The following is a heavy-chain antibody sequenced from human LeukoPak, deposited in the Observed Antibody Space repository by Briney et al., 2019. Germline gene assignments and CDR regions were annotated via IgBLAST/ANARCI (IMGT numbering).Heavy chain of an antibody. CDR2: IYTSGSA. CDR1: GGSISSGSYY. D-gene: IGHD3-22*01. CDR3: AKHSHYYESRDSLAY. V-gene: IGHV4-61*02. J-gene: IGHJ4*01. Sequence: PAETLSLTGTGTGGSISSGSYYWSWILQPAGKGLEWIGRIYTSGSANYNPSLKSRVTISVDTSMNQFSLKLSSVTAADTAVYYCAKHSHYYESRDSLAYWGQGTLVTVSS.